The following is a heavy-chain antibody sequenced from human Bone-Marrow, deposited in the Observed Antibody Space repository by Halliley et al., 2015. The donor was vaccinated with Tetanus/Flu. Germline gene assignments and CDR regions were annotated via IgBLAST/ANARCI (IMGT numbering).Heavy chain of an antibody. Sequence: SLTCTVSGGFINNYYWTWTRQSPGKGLEWIGYIHYSGSTNYNPSLESRVTFSVDTSKNQFSLRLTSVTAADTAVYFCARVMDRVDAFDIWGQGTMVTVSS. J-gene: IGHJ3*02. CDR1: GGFINNYY. CDR2: IHYSGST. V-gene: IGHV4-59*01. CDR3: ARVMDRVDAFDI.